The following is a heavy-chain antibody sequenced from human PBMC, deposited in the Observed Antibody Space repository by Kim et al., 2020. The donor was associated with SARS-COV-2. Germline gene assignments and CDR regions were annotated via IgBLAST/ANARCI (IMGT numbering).Heavy chain of an antibody. CDR3: AKWRPLNYWSGRLGDGFDV. J-gene: IGHJ3*01. CDR1: GFTFEDYV. CDR2: ISGDGSST. D-gene: IGHD3-3*01. V-gene: IGHV3-43*02. Sequence: GGSLRLSCAASGFTFEDYVLHWVRQAPGKGLEWVSFISGDGSSTDYADAVQGRFTISRDNSKNSLFLHMNSLRTEDTGLYYCAKWRPLNYWSGRLGDGFDVWGAGTMDTVSS.